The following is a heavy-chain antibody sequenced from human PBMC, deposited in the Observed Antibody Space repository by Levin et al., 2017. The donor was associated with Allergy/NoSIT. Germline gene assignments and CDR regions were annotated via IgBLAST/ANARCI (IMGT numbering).Heavy chain of an antibody. J-gene: IGHJ1*01. D-gene: IGHD2-2*01. CDR2: INPNTSGT. Sequence: ASVKVSCKASGYTLTGFYIHWVRQAPGQGLEWMGWINPNTSGTNYAQKFQGRVTMTRDTSINTAYMDLSSLRSDDTAVYYCARGGRYQYWGQGTLVTVSS. V-gene: IGHV1-2*02. CDR1: GYTLTGFY. CDR3: ARGGRYQY.